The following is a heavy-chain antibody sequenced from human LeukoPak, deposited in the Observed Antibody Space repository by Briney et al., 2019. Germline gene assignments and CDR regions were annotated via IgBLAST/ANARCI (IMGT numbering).Heavy chain of an antibody. CDR1: GFTFSSYG. V-gene: IGHV3-33*01. D-gene: IGHD3-22*01. CDR3: ARGSPYDSSGYYVGPFFDY. Sequence: PGGSLRLSCAASGFTFSSYGMHWVRQAPGKGLEWVAVIWYDGSNKYYADSVKGRFTISRDNSKNTLYLQMNSLRAEDTAVYYCARGSPYDSSGYYVGPFFDYWGQGTLVTVSS. CDR2: IWYDGSNK. J-gene: IGHJ4*02.